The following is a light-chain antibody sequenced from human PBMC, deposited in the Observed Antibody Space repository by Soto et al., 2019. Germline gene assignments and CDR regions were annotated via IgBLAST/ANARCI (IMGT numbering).Light chain of an antibody. V-gene: IGKV3-11*01. Sequence: EIVLTQSPATLSLSPGERATISCRASQRVSSYLAWYQQKPGQAPRLLIYDASNRATGIPARFSGSVSGTDFTLTISSLKPQDFAVYYCQQRSNWPITFGQGTRLEIK. CDR1: QRVSSY. J-gene: IGKJ5*01. CDR2: DAS. CDR3: QQRSNWPIT.